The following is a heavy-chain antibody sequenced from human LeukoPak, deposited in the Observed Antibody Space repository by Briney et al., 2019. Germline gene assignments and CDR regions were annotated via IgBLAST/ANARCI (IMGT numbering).Heavy chain of an antibody. V-gene: IGHV4-59*08. D-gene: IGHD2-2*03. J-gene: IGHJ3*02. Sequence: SETLSLTCTVSGGSISSYYWSWIRQPPGKGLEWIGYIYYSGSTNYNPSLKSRVTISVDTSKNQFSLKLSFVTAADTAVYYCARRGYCSSTSCYGGAFDIWGQGTMVTVSS. CDR1: GGSISSYY. CDR2: IYYSGST. CDR3: ARRGYCSSTSCYGGAFDI.